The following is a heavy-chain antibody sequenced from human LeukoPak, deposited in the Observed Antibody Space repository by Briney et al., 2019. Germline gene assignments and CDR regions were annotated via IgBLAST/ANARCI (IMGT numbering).Heavy chain of an antibody. V-gene: IGHV3-21*06. Sequence: GGSLSLSCEASGFSFSMYDMTWVRQAPGKGLDYVSSISSRSTYRFSADSVRGRFTISRDDAKNLLFLHMNSLRGDDTAVYYCARLGPGRDVSNSFDLWGQGTLVTVSS. CDR3: ARLGPGRDVSNSFDL. CDR1: GFSFSMYD. J-gene: IGHJ4*02. D-gene: IGHD5-24*01. CDR2: ISSRSTYR.